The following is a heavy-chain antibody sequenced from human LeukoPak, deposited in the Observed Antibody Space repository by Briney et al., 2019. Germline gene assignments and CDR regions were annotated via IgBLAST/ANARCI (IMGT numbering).Heavy chain of an antibody. J-gene: IGHJ5*02. Sequence: GGSLRLSCAASGFTFSSYAMSWVRQAPGKGLEWVSAISGSGGSTYYADSVKGRFTISRDNSKSTLYLLMNSLRAEDTAVYYCAKSGGDCSSTSCYLPGGFDPWGQGTLVTVSS. D-gene: IGHD2-2*01. CDR2: ISGSGGST. CDR1: GFTFSSYA. V-gene: IGHV3-23*01. CDR3: AKSGGDCSSTSCYLPGGFDP.